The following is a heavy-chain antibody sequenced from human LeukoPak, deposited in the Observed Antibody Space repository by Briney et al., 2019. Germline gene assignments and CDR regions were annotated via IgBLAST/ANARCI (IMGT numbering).Heavy chain of an antibody. V-gene: IGHV1-69*13. Sequence: SVKVSCKASGGTFSSYAISWVRQAPGQGLEWMGGIIPIFGTANYAQKFQGRVTITADESTSTAYMELSSLRSEDAAVYNCARRDYDFWSGYYTGMGYYMDVWGKGTTVTVSS. CDR1: GGTFSSYA. CDR3: ARRDYDFWSGYYTGMGYYMDV. J-gene: IGHJ6*03. CDR2: IIPIFGTA. D-gene: IGHD3-3*01.